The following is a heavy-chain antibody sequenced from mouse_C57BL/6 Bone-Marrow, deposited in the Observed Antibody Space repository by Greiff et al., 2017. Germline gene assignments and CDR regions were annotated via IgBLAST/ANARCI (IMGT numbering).Heavy chain of an antibody. CDR1: GFNIKDDY. Sequence: VQLKQSGAELVRPGASVKLSCTASGFNIKDDYMHWVKQRPEQGLEWIGWIDPENGDTEYASKFQGKATITADTSSNTAYLQLSSLTSEDTAVYYCTTCYGNSAWFAYWGQGTLVTVSA. V-gene: IGHV14-4*01. D-gene: IGHD2-1*01. CDR3: TTCYGNSAWFAY. CDR2: IDPENGDT. J-gene: IGHJ3*01.